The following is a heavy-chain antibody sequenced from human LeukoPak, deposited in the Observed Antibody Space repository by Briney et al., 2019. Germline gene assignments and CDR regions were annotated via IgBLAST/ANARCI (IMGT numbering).Heavy chain of an antibody. V-gene: IGHV3-21*01. D-gene: IGHD1-26*01. J-gene: IGHJ6*03. CDR1: GFTFSSYW. Sequence: GGSLRLSCAASGFTFSSYWMSWVRQAPGKGLEWVSSITSSGTYIYYADSVKGRFTISRDNAKNSLYLQMNSLRPEDTAVYYCARDPYSGSYGDYYYMDVWGKGTTVTISS. CDR2: ITSSGTYI. CDR3: ARDPYSGSYGDYYYMDV.